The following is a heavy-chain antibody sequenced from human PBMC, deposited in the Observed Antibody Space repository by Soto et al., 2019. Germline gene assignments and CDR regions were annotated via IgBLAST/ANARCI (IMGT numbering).Heavy chain of an antibody. CDR3: ARALNHFSAAGPQMFDD. CDR2: INTSNDNK. D-gene: IGHD6-13*01. Sequence: GASVKVSCKASGYTFTNYGISWVRQAPGEGLEWVGWINTSNDNKLYAQKLQGRLTLTTDTSTSTAYMDLTTLRSDDTAVYFCARALNHFSAAGPQMFDDWGQGTLVTVSS. V-gene: IGHV1-18*01. J-gene: IGHJ4*02. CDR1: GYTFTNYG.